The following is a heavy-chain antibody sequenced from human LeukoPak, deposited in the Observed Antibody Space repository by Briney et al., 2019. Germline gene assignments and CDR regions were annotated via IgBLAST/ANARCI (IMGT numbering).Heavy chain of an antibody. CDR3: ASHRGLLWFGDLTGFDY. CDR1: SGSISSSSHY. V-gene: IGHV4-39*01. CDR2: IFRDGST. Sequence: PSETLSLTCTVSSGSISSSSHYWAWIRQPAGTGLEWIGTIFRDGSTYYNPSLKSRVTISVDTSTNQFSLNVASVTAADTAVYYCASHRGLLWFGDLTGFDYWGQGTLARVSS. D-gene: IGHD3-10*01. J-gene: IGHJ4*02.